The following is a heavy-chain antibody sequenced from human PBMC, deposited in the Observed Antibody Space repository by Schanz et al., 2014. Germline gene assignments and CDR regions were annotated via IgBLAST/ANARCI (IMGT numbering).Heavy chain of an antibody. V-gene: IGHV3-23*04. CDR2: ISGTGGDDT. CDR3: AKNQYDDVDLSSFYFDF. D-gene: IGHD3-10*02. Sequence: EVHLVESGGGLVQPGGSLRLSCAASGITFSSHSFNWVRQAPGKGLLWVSSISGTGGDDTYYADSVKGRFTISRDNSKNTLFLQMNSLRPEDTAIYYCAKNQYDDVDLSSFYFDFWGQGTLVTVSS. CDR1: GITFSSHS. J-gene: IGHJ4*02.